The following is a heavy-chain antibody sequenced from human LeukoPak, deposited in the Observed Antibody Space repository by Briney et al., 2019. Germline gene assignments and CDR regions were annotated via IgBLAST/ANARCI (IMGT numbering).Heavy chain of an antibody. CDR3: ARGLGYWFDP. V-gene: IGHV1-8*01. CDR1: GYTFSSYD. J-gene: IGHJ5*02. Sequence: ASVKVSCKASGYTFSSYDTNWVRQATGQGLEWMGWMNPNSGNTGYPQKFQGRVTMTRNTSISTAYMELSSLRFEDTAVYYCARGLGYWFDPWGQGTLVTVSS. D-gene: IGHD2-2*03. CDR2: MNPNSGNT.